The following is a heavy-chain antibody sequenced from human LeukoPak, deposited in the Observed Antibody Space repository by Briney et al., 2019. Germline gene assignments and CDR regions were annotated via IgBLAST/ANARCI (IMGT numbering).Heavy chain of an antibody. D-gene: IGHD6-13*01. CDR1: RFTFSSYA. J-gene: IGHJ3*02. CDR2: ISGSGGST. CDR3: AKDLAAAGWAGHNAFDI. V-gene: IGHV3-23*01. Sequence: GGSLRLSCAPSRFTFSSYALSSVRQAPGKGVEWVSAISGSGGSTYYADSVKSRFTISRDNSKNTLYLQMNSLRAEDTAVYYCAKDLAAAGWAGHNAFDIWGQGTMVTVSS.